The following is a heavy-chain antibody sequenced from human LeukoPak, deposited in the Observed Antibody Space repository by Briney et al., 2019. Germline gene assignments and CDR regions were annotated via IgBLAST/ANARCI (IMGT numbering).Heavy chain of an antibody. V-gene: IGHV3-66*01. J-gene: IGHJ3*02. CDR3: ARDFYGGNSGRAFDI. CDR1: GFTVSSNY. D-gene: IGHD4-23*01. CDR2: IYSGGST. Sequence: GGSLRLSCAASGFTVSSNYTSWVRQAPGKGLEWVSVIYSGGSTYYADSVKGRFTISRDNSKNTLYLQMNSLRAEDTAVYYCARDFYGGNSGRAFDIWGQGTMVTVSS.